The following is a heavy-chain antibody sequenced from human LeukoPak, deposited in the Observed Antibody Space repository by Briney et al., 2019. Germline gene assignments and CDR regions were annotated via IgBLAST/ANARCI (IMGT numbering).Heavy chain of an antibody. CDR3: ARSGVAVAGTPFDY. Sequence: GASVKVSCKASGYTFTSYYMHWVRQAPGQGLEWMGLINPTGGSTGYAQKFQGRVTMTRDMSTSTDYMELSSLRSEDTAVYYCARSGVAVAGTPFDYWGQGTLVTVSS. CDR2: INPTGGST. CDR1: GYTFTSYY. V-gene: IGHV1-46*01. J-gene: IGHJ4*02. D-gene: IGHD6-19*01.